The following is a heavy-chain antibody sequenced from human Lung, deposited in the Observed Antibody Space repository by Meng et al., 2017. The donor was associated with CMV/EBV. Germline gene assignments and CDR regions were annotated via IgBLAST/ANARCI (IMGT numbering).Heavy chain of an antibody. J-gene: IGHJ4*02. CDR3: AKSYYGSYESLDD. D-gene: IGHD3-10*01. Sequence: KAYGYNFKNYYMHGGRQAPGHGLEWMGISNARGGTTTYAQKFQGRVTMTRDTSTSTLYMELSSLRSEDTAVYYCAKSYYGSYESLDDWGQGTLVTVSS. CDR1: GYNFKNYY. CDR2: SNARGGTT. V-gene: IGHV1-46*02.